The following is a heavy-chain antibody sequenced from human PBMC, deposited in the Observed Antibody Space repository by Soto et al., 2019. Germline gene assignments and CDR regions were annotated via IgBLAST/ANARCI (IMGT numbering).Heavy chain of an antibody. CDR1: GFTFSSFW. CDR2: IKQDGSEK. J-gene: IGHJ4*02. D-gene: IGHD1-26*01. Sequence: EVQLVESGGGLVQLGGSRRRSCAASGFTFSSFWMTWVRQAPGKGLEWVANIKQDGSEKYYVDSVKGRFTISRDNARNSMFLEMKSLRSEDTAVYSCVRDRSGSYLEGFDYWGQGTLVTVSS. CDR3: VRDRSGSYLEGFDY. V-gene: IGHV3-7*01.